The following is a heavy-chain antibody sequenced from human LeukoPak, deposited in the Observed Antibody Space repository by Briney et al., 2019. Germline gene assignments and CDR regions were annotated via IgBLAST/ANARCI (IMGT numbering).Heavy chain of an antibody. CDR3: ARHKRVYRNAGYYMDV. CDR2: IYPGDSDS. CDR1: GYSFTSYW. Sequence: GESLKISCKGSGYSFTSYWIGWVRQMPGKGLEWMGIIYPGDSDSRYSPSFQGQVTISADKSISTAYLQWSSLKASDTAMYYCARHKRVYRNAGYYMDVWGKGTTVTVSS. D-gene: IGHD1-14*01. V-gene: IGHV5-51*01. J-gene: IGHJ6*03.